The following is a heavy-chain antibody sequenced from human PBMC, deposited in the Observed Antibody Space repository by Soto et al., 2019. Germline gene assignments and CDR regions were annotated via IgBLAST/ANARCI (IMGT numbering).Heavy chain of an antibody. CDR1: GYTFTSYG. CDR3: ARVLEDIVVVPAAISYYYYMDV. J-gene: IGHJ6*03. D-gene: IGHD2-2*01. CDR2: ISAYNGNT. V-gene: IGHV1-18*01. Sequence: QVQLVQSGAEVKKPGASVKVSCKASGYTFTSYGIIWVRQAPGQGLEWMGWISAYNGNTNYAQKLQGRVTMTTDTSTSKAYMEVRSLRSDDTAVYYCARVLEDIVVVPAAISYYYYMDVWGKGTTVTVSS.